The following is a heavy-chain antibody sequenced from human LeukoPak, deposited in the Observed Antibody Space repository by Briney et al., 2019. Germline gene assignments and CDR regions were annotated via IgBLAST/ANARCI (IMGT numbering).Heavy chain of an antibody. CDR2: INHSGST. V-gene: IGHV4-34*01. CDR1: GGSLSDYY. D-gene: IGHD2/OR15-2a*01. CDR3: ARDQTSYGAPGFDP. J-gene: IGHJ5*02. Sequence: PSETLSLTCAVYGGSLSDYYWSWIRQPPGKGLEWVGEINHSGSTNYNPSLKSRLTISVDTSNNQFSLRLTSVTAADTAVYYCARDQTSYGAPGFDPWGQGTPVTVSS.